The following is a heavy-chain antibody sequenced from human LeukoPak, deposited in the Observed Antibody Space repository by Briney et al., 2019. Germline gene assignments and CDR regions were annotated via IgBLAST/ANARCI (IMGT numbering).Heavy chain of an antibody. CDR2: IYSGGST. V-gene: IGHV3-53*01. D-gene: IGHD3-10*01. CDR3: ARGATYYYGSGSYYRPYYFDY. Sequence: GGYLRLSCAASGFTVSSNDMSWVRRAPGKGLEWVSVIYSGGSTYYADSVKGRFTISRDNSKNTLYLQMNSLRAEDTAVYYCARGATYYYGSGSYYRPYYFDYWGQGTLVTVS. CDR1: GFTVSSND. J-gene: IGHJ4*02.